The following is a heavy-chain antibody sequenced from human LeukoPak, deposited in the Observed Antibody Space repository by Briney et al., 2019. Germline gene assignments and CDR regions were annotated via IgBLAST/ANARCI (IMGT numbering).Heavy chain of an antibody. D-gene: IGHD3-3*01. Sequence: PSETLSLTCTVSGASISSHHWSWIRQSPGKGLEWIGYIYYGGSTTYNPSLTSRVTISVDSSKNQFSLTLSSVTAADTALYYCARGRPITLFGVVDYWGQGTLVTVSS. CDR1: GASISSHH. V-gene: IGHV4-59*11. J-gene: IGHJ4*02. CDR2: IYYGGST. CDR3: ARGRPITLFGVVDY.